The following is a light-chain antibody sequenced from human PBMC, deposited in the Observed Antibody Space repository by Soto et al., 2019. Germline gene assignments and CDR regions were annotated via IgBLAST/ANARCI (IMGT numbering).Light chain of an antibody. CDR1: SSDIGCYDF. Sequence: QSALTQPASVSGSPGQSITLTCTGTSSDIGCYDFVSCYQRYPGKAPKLIIYDVNNRPSGVSNRCSGSKSGNKASLTIAGLQAEDEAADYCTSYASSSTHVVFGGGTKVTV. V-gene: IGLV2-14*01. CDR3: TSYASSSTHVV. CDR2: DVN. J-gene: IGLJ2*01.